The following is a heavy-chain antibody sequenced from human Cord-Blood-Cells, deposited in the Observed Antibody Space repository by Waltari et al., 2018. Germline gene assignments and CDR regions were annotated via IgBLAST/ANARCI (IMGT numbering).Heavy chain of an antibody. CDR2: IYYSGST. J-gene: IGHJ4*02. D-gene: IGHD5-18*01. CDR1: GGPISRRSYS. Sequence: QLQLQESGPGLVKPSETLSLPCTVSGGPISRRSYSWGWIRQPPGKGLEWIGSIYYSGSTYYNPSLKSRVTISVDTSKNQFSLKLSSVTAADTAVYYCARHRAGLWPTWGQGTLVTVSS. CDR3: ARHRAGLWPT. V-gene: IGHV4-39*01.